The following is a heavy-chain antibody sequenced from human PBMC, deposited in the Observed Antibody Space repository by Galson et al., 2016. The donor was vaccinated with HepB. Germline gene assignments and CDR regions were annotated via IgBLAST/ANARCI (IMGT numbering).Heavy chain of an antibody. CDR2: ISYDGRHK. Sequence: SLRLSCAASGFTSSSYGMHWVRQAPGKGLEWVAVISYDGRHKYHADSVKGRFTISRDNSKNMLYLQMNSLRAEDTAVYYCAKVNGAKTVVIVAYDIWGQGTMVTVSS. CDR1: GFTSSSYG. D-gene: IGHD4-23*01. CDR3: AKVNGAKTVVIVAYDI. V-gene: IGHV3-30*18. J-gene: IGHJ3*02.